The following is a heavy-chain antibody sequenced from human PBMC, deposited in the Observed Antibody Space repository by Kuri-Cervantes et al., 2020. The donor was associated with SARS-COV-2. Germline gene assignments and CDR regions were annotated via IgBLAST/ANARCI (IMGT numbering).Heavy chain of an antibody. CDR1: GFSLRTSGVG. CDR3: AHSPPPPRKIITMVRGVINYFDY. CDR2: IYWNDDK. D-gene: IGHD3-10*01. Sequence: PTLVKPTQTLTLTCTFSGFSLRTSGVGVGWIRQPPGKALEWLALIYWNDDKRYSPSLKSRLTITKDTSRNQVVLTMTNMDPVDTATYYCAHSPPPPRKIITMVRGVINYFDYWGQGTLVTVSS. V-gene: IGHV2-5*01. J-gene: IGHJ4*02.